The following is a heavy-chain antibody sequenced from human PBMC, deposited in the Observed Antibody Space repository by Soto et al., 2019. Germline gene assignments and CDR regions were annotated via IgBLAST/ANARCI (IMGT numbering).Heavy chain of an antibody. CDR3: ARDGNFVLRGYSFGFDF. CDR2: MNVDTGGT. V-gene: IGHV1-2*06. CDR1: GYRFTTFY. J-gene: IGHJ4*02. D-gene: IGHD5-18*01. Sequence: ASVKVSCKASGYRFTTFYIHWVRQAPGQGLEWMGRMNVDTGGTTYAQKFQGRVTMTRDTSISTAYMEVTNVKSDDTAIYYCARDGNFVLRGYSFGFDFRCQGTRVTVSS.